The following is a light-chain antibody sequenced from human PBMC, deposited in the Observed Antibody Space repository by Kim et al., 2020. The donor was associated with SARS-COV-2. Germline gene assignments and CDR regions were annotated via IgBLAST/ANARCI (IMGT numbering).Light chain of an antibody. Sequence: VVMTQSPLSLPVTLGQPASISCRSTQSLVHSDGNTYLSWLQNRPGQSPRRLIYNGSNRYSGVPDRFSGGGSGTDFTLSISRAEAADVGVYFFMQGTHWYTCGQGTKL. J-gene: IGKJ2*01. V-gene: IGKV2-30*02. CDR2: NGS. CDR3: MQGTHWYT. CDR1: QSLVHSDGNTY.